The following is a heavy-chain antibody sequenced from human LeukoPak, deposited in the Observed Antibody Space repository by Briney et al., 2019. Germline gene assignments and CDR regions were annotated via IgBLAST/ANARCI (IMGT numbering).Heavy chain of an antibody. D-gene: IGHD5-12*01. CDR2: IYYSGST. Sequence: SETLSLTCTVSGGSISSGDYYWSWIRQPPGKGLEWIGYIYYSGSTYYNPSLKSRVTISVDTSKNQFSLKLSSVTAADTAVYYCARVHVAYHQNAFDIWGQGTMVTVSS. CDR3: ARVHVAYHQNAFDI. V-gene: IGHV4-30-4*08. J-gene: IGHJ3*02. CDR1: GGSISSGDYY.